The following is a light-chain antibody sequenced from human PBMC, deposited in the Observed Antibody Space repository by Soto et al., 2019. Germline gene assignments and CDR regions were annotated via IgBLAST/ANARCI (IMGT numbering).Light chain of an antibody. CDR2: GAS. CDR3: QQSYGTPRT. V-gene: IGKV1-39*01. CDR1: QSVATF. Sequence: DIQMTQSPSSLSASVGDRVAITCRASQSVATFLTWYQQRPGEAPKLLIYGASTLQSGVPARFRGSGSGTDFTLTITSLQPEDSATYYCQQSYGTPRTFGQGTKLEIK. J-gene: IGKJ2*01.